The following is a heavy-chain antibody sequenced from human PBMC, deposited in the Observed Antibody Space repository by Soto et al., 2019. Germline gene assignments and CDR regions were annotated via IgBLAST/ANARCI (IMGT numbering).Heavy chain of an antibody. CDR3: ARQLGHDYINNWFDP. J-gene: IGHJ5*02. D-gene: IGHD4-4*01. CDR2: ICPGDSDA. V-gene: IGHV5-51*01. Sequence: GESLKISCKGSGYRFTIYWIAWVRQMPGKGLEWMGIICPGDSDARYSPSFQGQVTISVDKSISTAYLQWSSLKASDTAIYYCARQLGHDYINNWFDPWGQGTLVTVSS. CDR1: GYRFTIYW.